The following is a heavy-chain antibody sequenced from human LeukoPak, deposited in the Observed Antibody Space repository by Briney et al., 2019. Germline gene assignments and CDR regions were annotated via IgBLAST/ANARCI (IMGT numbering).Heavy chain of an antibody. V-gene: IGHV3-23*01. CDR3: AKAGGRFDFDY. CDR1: GFTFSSYS. Sequence: GGSLRLSCAASGFTFSSYSMNWVRQAPGKGLEWVSSISVSGNKTLYADSVRGRFLASRDNSRNTLYLQLHSLRAEDTAVYYCAKAGGRFDFDYWGQGTLVTVSS. D-gene: IGHD1-1*01. J-gene: IGHJ4*02. CDR2: ISVSGNKT.